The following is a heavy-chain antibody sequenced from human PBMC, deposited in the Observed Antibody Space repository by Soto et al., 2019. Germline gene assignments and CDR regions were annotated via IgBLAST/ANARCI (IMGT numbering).Heavy chain of an antibody. CDR1: CYTFTNYG. CDR3: SRGTSIPASGDY. Sequence: QVQLVQSGAEVKKPGASVKVSCKASCYTFTNYGINWVRQAPGQGLEWLGWVSAYNGERRYAQRVQARVIMTTDTSTTTAYMELRSLRSDDTAVYYCSRGTSIPASGDYWGQGTLVTVSS. V-gene: IGHV1-18*01. CDR2: VSAYNGER. D-gene: IGHD6-6*01. J-gene: IGHJ4*01.